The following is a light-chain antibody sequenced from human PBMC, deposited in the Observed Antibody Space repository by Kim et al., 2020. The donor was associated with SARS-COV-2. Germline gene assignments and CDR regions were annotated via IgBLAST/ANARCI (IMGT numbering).Light chain of an antibody. Sequence: EPSSISCRSSHSQLQGDGENYVHWYLQKPEQSPPLLIYLGTATASWVPDRFTGSGSVTDFTLKISRVEAEVVGVYYCMQHLQTRTFAQGTKVHIK. CDR1: HSQLQGDGENY. V-gene: IGKV2-28*01. CDR2: LGT. CDR3: MQHLQTRT. J-gene: IGKJ1*01.